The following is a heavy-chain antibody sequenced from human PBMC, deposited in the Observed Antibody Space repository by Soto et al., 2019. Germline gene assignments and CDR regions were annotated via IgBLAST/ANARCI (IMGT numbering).Heavy chain of an antibody. J-gene: IGHJ4*02. CDR2: IYWDDDK. Sequence: QITLRESGRTLVKPTQTLTLTCTFSGFSISASGVGVGWIRQPPGKALEWLALIYWDDDKRYSPSLSSRLTISTDPTHNLVILKLTHVDTGETANYLCAHVVSGGFNSGWYGFYYDSWGQGTLVTVSS. V-gene: IGHV2-5*02. CDR3: AHVVSGGFNSGWYGFYYDS. D-gene: IGHD6-19*01. CDR1: GFSISASGVG.